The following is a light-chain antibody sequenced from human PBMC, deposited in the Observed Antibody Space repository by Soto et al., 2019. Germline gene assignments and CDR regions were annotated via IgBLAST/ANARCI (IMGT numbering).Light chain of an antibody. CDR3: QAWDSSTHVV. Sequence: SYELSQPHSVSVSPGQTASITCSGEKLGSKYACWYQQKPGQSPVLVMYQDTKRPAGIPERFSGSNSGNTATLTISGTQAMDEADYYCQAWDSSTHVVFGRGTKVTVL. V-gene: IGLV3-1*01. J-gene: IGLJ2*01. CDR2: QDT. CDR1: KLGSKY.